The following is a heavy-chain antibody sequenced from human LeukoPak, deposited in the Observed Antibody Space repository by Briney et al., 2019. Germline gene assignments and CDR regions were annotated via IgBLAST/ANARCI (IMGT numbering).Heavy chain of an antibody. CDR1: GFTFSNFW. CDR3: ARGDAFSGDH. Sequence: GGSLRLSCAVSGFTFSNFWMSWVRQAPGRGLEWVANIHPEGNEKYHVESVKGRFTISRDNAKNSLFLQMNGLRVEDTAVYYCARGDAFSGDHWGQGTLVTVSS. CDR2: IHPEGNEK. J-gene: IGHJ4*02. V-gene: IGHV3-7*04.